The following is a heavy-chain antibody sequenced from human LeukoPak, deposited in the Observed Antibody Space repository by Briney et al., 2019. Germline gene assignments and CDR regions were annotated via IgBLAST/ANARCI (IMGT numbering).Heavy chain of an antibody. D-gene: IGHD2-2*01. Sequence: NPGGSLRLSCAASGFTFSSYWMSWVRQAPGKGLEWVANIKQDGSEKYYVDSVKGRFTISRDNAKNSLYLQMNSLRAEDTAVYYCASFKLGYCSSTSCSVDYWGQGTLVTVSS. V-gene: IGHV3-7*01. J-gene: IGHJ4*02. CDR3: ASFKLGYCSSTSCSVDY. CDR2: IKQDGSEK. CDR1: GFTFSSYW.